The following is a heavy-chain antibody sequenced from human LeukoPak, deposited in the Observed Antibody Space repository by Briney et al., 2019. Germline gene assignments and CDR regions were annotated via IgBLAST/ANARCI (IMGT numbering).Heavy chain of an antibody. CDR1: GFTFSSSW. CDR3: ARSIPYGTTWYGRSDY. CDR2: INSDGSST. D-gene: IGHD6-13*01. J-gene: IGHJ4*02. V-gene: IGHV3-74*01. Sequence: GGSLRLSCAASGFTFSSSWMHWVRQAPGKGLVWVSRINSDGSSTNYADSVKGRFTISRDNALNSLYLQMNSLRAEDTAIYYCARSIPYGTTWYGRSDYWGQGTLVTVSS.